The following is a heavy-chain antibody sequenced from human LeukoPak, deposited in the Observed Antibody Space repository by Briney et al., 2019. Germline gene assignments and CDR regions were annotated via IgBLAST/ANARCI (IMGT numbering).Heavy chain of an antibody. J-gene: IGHJ5*02. CDR1: GGTFSSYA. CDR2: IIPIFGTA. CDR3: ARGRYYYDSSGYYDPGYNWFDP. Sequence: ASVKVSCKASGGTFSSYAISWVRQAPGQGLEWMGGIIPIFGTANYAQKFQGRVTITADKSTSTAYMELSSLRSEDTAVYYCARGRYYYDSSGYYDPGYNWFDPWGQGTLVTVSS. V-gene: IGHV1-69*06. D-gene: IGHD3-22*01.